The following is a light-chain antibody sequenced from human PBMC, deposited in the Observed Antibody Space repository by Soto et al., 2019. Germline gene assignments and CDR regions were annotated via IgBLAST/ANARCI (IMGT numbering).Light chain of an antibody. J-gene: IGKJ1*01. Sequence: EIVLTQSPGTLSLSPGERATLSCRASQSVSSNLAWYQQEPGQAPRLLIYGASSRATGIPDRFSGSGSGTDFTLTIRGLEPDDFAVYYCQKYGSFWTFGQGTKVDIK. V-gene: IGKV3-20*01. CDR2: GAS. CDR1: QSVSSN. CDR3: QKYGSFWT.